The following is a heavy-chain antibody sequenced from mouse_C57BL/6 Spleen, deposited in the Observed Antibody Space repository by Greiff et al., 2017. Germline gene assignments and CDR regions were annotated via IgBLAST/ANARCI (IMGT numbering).Heavy chain of an antibody. V-gene: IGHV1-50*01. J-gene: IGHJ2*01. CDR1: GYTFTSYW. CDR3: ARGDGGNYPFDY. D-gene: IGHD2-1*01. CDR2: IDPSDSYT. Sequence: QVQLQQPGAELVKPGASVKLSCKASGYTFTSYWMQWVKQRPGQGLEWIGEIDPSDSYTNYNQKFKGKATLTVDTSSSTAYMQLSSLTSEDSAVYYCARGDGGNYPFDYWGQGTTLTVSS.